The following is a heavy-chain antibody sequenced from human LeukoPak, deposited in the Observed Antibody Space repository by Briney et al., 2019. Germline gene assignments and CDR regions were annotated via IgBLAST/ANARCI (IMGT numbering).Heavy chain of an antibody. V-gene: IGHV4-30-4*01. J-gene: IGHJ6*02. D-gene: IGHD1-26*01. CDR3: VGSYYGNYYYYGMDV. CDR2: IYYSGST. Sequence: PSETLSLTCIVSGGSISSGDYYWDWIRQSPGKGLEWIGCIYYSGSTSYNPSLKSRVTISVDTSKNQFSLKLSSVTAADTAVYYCVGSYYGNYYYYGMDVWGQGTTVTVSS. CDR1: GGSISSGDYY.